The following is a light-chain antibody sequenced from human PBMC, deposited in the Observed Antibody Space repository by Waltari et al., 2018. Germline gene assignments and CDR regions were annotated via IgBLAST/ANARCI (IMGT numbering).Light chain of an antibody. CDR3: QQYNSDSPTT. V-gene: IGKV1-5*01. J-gene: IGKJ2*01. CDR1: QSISRW. Sequence: DIQMTQSPSTLSASVGDRVPMTCRASQSISRWLAWYQQKPGKAPKFLIYGASTLESGVPSRFSGSGSGTEFTLTISSLKPDDFATYYCQQYNSDSPTTFGQGTKLEIK. CDR2: GAS.